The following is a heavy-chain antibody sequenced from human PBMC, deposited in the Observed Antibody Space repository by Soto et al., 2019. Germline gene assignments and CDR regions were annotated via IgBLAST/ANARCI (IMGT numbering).Heavy chain of an antibody. CDR3: AREGSDSSGYYF. Sequence: SVKVSCKASGGTFSSYTISWVRQAPGQGLEWMGRIIPILGIANYAQKFQGRVTITADKSTSTAYMELSSLRSEDTAVYYCAREGSDSSGYYFWGQGTLVTVSS. CDR2: IIPILGIA. V-gene: IGHV1-69*04. CDR1: GGTFSSYT. D-gene: IGHD3-22*01. J-gene: IGHJ4*02.